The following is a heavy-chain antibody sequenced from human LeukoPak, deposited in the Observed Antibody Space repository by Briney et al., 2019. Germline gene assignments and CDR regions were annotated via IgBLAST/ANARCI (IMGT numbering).Heavy chain of an antibody. V-gene: IGHV4-34*01. D-gene: IGHD1-7*01. Sequence: KTSETLSLTCAVYGGSFSGYYWSWIRQPPGKGLEWIGEINHSGSTNYNPSLKSRVTISVDTSKNQFSLKLSSVTAADTAVYYCARRALELPFDIWGQGTMVTVSS. CDR3: ARRALELPFDI. CDR1: GGSFSGYY. J-gene: IGHJ3*02. CDR2: INHSGST.